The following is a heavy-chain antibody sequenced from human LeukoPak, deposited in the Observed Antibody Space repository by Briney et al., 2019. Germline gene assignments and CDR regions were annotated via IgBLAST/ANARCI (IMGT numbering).Heavy chain of an antibody. CDR2: MNPNSGNT. CDR1: GGTFTSYD. V-gene: IGHV1-8*03. CDR3: ARGAGITMVRGAYHYYYYMDV. J-gene: IGHJ6*03. D-gene: IGHD3-10*01. Sequence: GSSVKVSCKASGGTFTSYDINWVRQATGQGLEWMGWMNPNSGNTGYAQKFQGRVTITRNTSISTAYMELSSLRSEDTAVYYCARGAGITMVRGAYHYYYYMDVWGKGTTVTVSS.